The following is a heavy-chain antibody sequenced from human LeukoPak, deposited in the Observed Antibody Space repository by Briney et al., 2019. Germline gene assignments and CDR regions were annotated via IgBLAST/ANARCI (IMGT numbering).Heavy chain of an antibody. CDR1: GFTFRNYG. D-gene: IGHD3-22*01. CDR2: IWYDGSNK. Sequence: GGSLRLSCAASGFTFRNYGFRWVRQAPGKGLEWVAVIWYDGSNKFYADSVKGRFTISRDNSKNTLYLQMNSLRAEDTAVYYCARDLASGGHYYDSSGYYAYWGQGTLVTVSS. J-gene: IGHJ1*01. CDR3: ARDLASGGHYYDSSGYYAY. V-gene: IGHV3-33*01.